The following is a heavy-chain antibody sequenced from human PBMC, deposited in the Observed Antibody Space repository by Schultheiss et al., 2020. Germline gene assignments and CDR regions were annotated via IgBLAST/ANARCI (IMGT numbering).Heavy chain of an antibody. D-gene: IGHD3-22*01. CDR2: INAGNGNT. CDR3: AKGPPITMIVVVIHWFDP. Sequence: ASVKVSCKASGSTFTSYAMHWVRQAPGQRLEWMGWINAGNGNTNYAQKLQGRVTMTTDTSTSTAYMELRSLRSDDTAVYYCAKGPPITMIVVVIHWFDPWGQGTLVTVSS. V-gene: IGHV1-3*01. CDR1: GSTFTSYA. J-gene: IGHJ5*02.